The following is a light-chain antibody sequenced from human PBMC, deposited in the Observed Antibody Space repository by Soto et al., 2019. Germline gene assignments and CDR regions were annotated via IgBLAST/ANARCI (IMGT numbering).Light chain of an antibody. V-gene: IGKV1-5*03. Sequence: DIQMTQSPSTLSASVGDRVTITCRASQSIDSWLAWYQQKPGKAPKLLIYKASDLESAVPSRFSGSGSGTDFTRTISSLQPDEFATYYCQHYKTYPWTFGQGTKVEIK. CDR3: QHYKTYPWT. J-gene: IGKJ1*01. CDR1: QSIDSW. CDR2: KAS.